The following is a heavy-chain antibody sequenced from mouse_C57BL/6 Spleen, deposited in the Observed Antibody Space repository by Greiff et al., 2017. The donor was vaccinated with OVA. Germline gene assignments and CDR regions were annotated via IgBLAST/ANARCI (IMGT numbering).Heavy chain of an antibody. J-gene: IGHJ2*01. V-gene: IGHV5-16*01. CDR1: GFTFSDYY. D-gene: IGHD2-2*01. CDR3: ARGSTMVTGFDY. Sequence: EVKLMESEGGLVQPGSSMKLSCTASGFTFSDYYMTWVRQVPEKGLEWVANINYDGSSTYYLDSLKSRFIISRDNAKNILYLQMSSLKSEDTATYYCARGSTMVTGFDYWGQGTTLTVSS. CDR2: INYDGSST.